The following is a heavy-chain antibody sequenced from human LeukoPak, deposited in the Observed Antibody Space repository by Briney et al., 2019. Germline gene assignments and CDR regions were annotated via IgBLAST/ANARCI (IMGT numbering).Heavy chain of an antibody. CDR1: GYRFTDYY. J-gene: IGHJ4*02. CDR2: ISAYNGNT. V-gene: IGHV1-18*04. Sequence: ASVKVSCKASGYRFTDYYMHWVRQAPGQGLEWMGWISAYNGNTNYAQKLQGRVTMTTDTSTSTAYMELRSLRSDDTAVYYCARVDGSGSYRYPADYWGQGTLVTVSS. CDR3: ARVDGSGSYRYPADY. D-gene: IGHD3-10*01.